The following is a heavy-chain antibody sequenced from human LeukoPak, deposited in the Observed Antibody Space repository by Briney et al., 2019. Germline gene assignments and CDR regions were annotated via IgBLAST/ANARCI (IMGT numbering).Heavy chain of an antibody. CDR3: VGTPNRDFFDY. Sequence: GGSLRLSCAASGLTFSSHWMNWVRQAPGKGLEWVANIKQDGSEKFYVDSVKGRFTISRDNAKNSLYLQMNSLRAEDTAVYYCVGTPNRDFFDYWGQGTLVTVSS. V-gene: IGHV3-7*01. J-gene: IGHJ4*02. CDR1: GLTFSSHW. D-gene: IGHD7-27*01. CDR2: IKQDGSEK.